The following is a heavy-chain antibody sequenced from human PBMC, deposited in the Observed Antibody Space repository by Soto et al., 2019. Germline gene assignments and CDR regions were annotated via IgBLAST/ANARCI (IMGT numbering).Heavy chain of an antibody. V-gene: IGHV4-4*02. CDR3: ARNAWFIFDY. D-gene: IGHD3-10*01. Sequence: SETLSLTCAVSGDSISSSVWWTWVRQPQGKGLEWIGEVFHTGDTYFNPSLRSRVAMSVDKSTNEFSLKVTCVTAAETAIYYCARNAWFIFDYWGQGALVTGFS. CDR1: GDSISSSVW. J-gene: IGHJ4*02. CDR2: VFHTGDT.